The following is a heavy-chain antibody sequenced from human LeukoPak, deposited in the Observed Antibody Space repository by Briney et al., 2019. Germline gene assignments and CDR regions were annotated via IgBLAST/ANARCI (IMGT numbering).Heavy chain of an antibody. Sequence: ASVKVSCKASGYTFTSYDINWVRQATGQGLEWMGWMNPNSGNTGYAQKFQGRVTITRNTSISTAYMELSSLRSEDTAVYYCARGLAGYSSSWLDYWGQGTLVTVSS. CDR3: ARGLAGYSSSWLDY. J-gene: IGHJ4*02. CDR2: MNPNSGNT. D-gene: IGHD6-13*01. CDR1: GYTFTSYD. V-gene: IGHV1-8*03.